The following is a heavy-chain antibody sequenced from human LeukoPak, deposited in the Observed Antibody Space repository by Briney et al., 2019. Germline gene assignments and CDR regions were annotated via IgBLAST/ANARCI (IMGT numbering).Heavy chain of an antibody. Sequence: GGSLRLSCAASGFTFDDYGMSWVRQAPGKGLEWVSGINWNGGATYYADSVKGRFTISRDNSKNTLYLQMNSLRAEDTAVYYCARAALVRGVDYFDSWGQGTLVTVSS. CDR1: GFTFDDYG. J-gene: IGHJ4*02. CDR3: ARAALVRGVDYFDS. V-gene: IGHV3-20*04. D-gene: IGHD3-10*01. CDR2: INWNGGAT.